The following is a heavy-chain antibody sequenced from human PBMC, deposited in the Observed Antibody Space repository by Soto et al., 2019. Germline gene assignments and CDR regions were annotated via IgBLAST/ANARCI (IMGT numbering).Heavy chain of an antibody. CDR1: GSTFSSIP. CDR3: AKCAGSGWYPDY. V-gene: IGHV3-23*01. J-gene: IGHJ4*02. Sequence: EVQLLESAGGLVQPGGSLSPPCAAPGSTFSSIPMRWVRQAPGRGLEWVSAISGSGATTYYADSVKGRFTISRDNSKNTLFLQLNSLRAEDTAVYYCAKCAGSGWYPDYWGQGTLVTVSS. D-gene: IGHD6-19*01. CDR2: ISGSGATT.